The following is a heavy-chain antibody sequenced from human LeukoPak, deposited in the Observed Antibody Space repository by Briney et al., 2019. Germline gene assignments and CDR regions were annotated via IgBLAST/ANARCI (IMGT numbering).Heavy chain of an antibody. CDR3: AREHSWDASWFDP. D-gene: IGHD1-26*01. J-gene: IGHJ5*02. Sequence: ASVKVSCKASGYTFTGYYMLWVRQAPGQGLEWMGWINPNSGGTNYAQKFQGRVTMTRDTSISTAYMELSRLRSDDTAVYYCAREHSWDASWFDPWGQGTLVTVSS. V-gene: IGHV1-2*02. CDR2: INPNSGGT. CDR1: GYTFTGYY.